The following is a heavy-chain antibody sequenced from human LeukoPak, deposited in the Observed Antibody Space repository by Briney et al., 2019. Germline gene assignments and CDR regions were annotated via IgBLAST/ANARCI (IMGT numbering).Heavy chain of an antibody. D-gene: IGHD2-2*01. Sequence: GGSLRLSCAASGFTFSSYAMSWVRQAPGKGLEWVSAISGSGGSTYYADSVKGRFTISRDSSKNTLYLQMNSLRAEDTAVYYCAKSKKPQDIVVVPHSFDYWGQGTLVTVSS. J-gene: IGHJ4*02. CDR3: AKSKKPQDIVVVPHSFDY. CDR1: GFTFSSYA. CDR2: ISGSGGST. V-gene: IGHV3-23*01.